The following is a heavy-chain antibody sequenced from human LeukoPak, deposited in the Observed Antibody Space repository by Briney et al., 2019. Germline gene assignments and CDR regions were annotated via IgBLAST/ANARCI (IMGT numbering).Heavy chain of an antibody. Sequence: GGSLRLSCAASGFTFSSYGMHWVRQAPGKGLEWVAVMSYDGSNEYYADSVKGRFTIPRDNSKSTLSLQMNSLRAEDTAVYYCAKGYYINYSRYFESWGQGALVTVSS. D-gene: IGHD4-11*01. CDR1: GFTFSSYG. J-gene: IGHJ4*02. CDR3: AKGYYINYSRYFES. V-gene: IGHV3-30*18. CDR2: MSYDGSNE.